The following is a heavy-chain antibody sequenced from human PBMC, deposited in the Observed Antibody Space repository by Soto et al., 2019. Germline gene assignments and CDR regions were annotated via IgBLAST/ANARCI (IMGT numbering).Heavy chain of an antibody. CDR1: GLTFSNYA. CDR2: MSGSSSTT. V-gene: IGHV3-23*01. D-gene: IGHD1-7*01. CDR3: AKNQERELPRVIDF. Sequence: GGSLRLSXATSGLTFSNYAMSWVRQAPGGGLEWVSSMSGSSSTTYYADSVRGRFTISRDRSKNTLYLQMSSLRAEDTALYYCAKNQERELPRVIDFWGQGTLVTVSS. J-gene: IGHJ4*02.